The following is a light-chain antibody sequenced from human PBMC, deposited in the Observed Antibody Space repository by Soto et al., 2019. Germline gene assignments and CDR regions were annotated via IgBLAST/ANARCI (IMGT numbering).Light chain of an antibody. J-gene: IGLJ2*01. CDR3: ATWADSRNVV. CDR1: SSNIGSNN. V-gene: IGLV1-44*01. Sequence: QSVLTQPPSASGTPGQSITISCSGSSSNIGSNNVYWYQQLPGTAPKLLIYSNNQRPSGVPDRFSGSKSGTSASLAISGLQSEDEAEYYCATWADSRNVVFGGGTKLTVL. CDR2: SNN.